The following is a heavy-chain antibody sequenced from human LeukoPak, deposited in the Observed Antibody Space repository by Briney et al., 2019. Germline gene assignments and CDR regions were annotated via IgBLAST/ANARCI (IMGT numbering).Heavy chain of an antibody. CDR1: GFTFSSNA. D-gene: IGHD3-3*02. CDR3: AKVILAFDY. Sequence: PGRSLRLSCAASGFTFSSNAMHWVRQAPGKGLEWVAVISYDGSNKYYADSVKGRFTISRDNSKNTLYLQMNSLRAEDTAVYYCAKVILAFDYWGQGTLATVSS. CDR2: ISYDGSNK. J-gene: IGHJ4*02. V-gene: IGHV3-30*04.